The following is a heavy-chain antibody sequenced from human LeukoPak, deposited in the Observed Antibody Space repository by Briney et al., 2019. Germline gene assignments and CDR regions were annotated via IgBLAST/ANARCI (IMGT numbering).Heavy chain of an antibody. Sequence: SETLSLTCAVYGGSFSGYYWSWIRQPPGKGLEWIGEINHSGSTNYNPSLKSRVTISVDTSKNQFSLKLSSVTAADTAVYYCAREIYDSSGYYGKNWGQGTLVTVSS. CDR1: GGSFSGYY. V-gene: IGHV4-34*01. J-gene: IGHJ4*02. CDR3: AREIYDSSGYYGKN. D-gene: IGHD3-22*01. CDR2: INHSGST.